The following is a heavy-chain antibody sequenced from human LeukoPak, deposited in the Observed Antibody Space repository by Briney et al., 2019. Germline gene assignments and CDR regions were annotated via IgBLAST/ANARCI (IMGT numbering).Heavy chain of an antibody. V-gene: IGHV1-46*01. CDR1: GYTFTSYY. D-gene: IGHD5-18*01. J-gene: IGHJ4*02. CDR3: ARGSGYSYGLPKSAFDY. Sequence: ASVKVSCKASGYTFTSYYMHWVRQAPGQGLEWMGIINPSGGSTSYAQKFQGRVTMTRDMSTSTVYMKLSSLRSEDTAVYYCARGSGYSYGLPKSAFDYWGQGTLVTVSS. CDR2: INPSGGST.